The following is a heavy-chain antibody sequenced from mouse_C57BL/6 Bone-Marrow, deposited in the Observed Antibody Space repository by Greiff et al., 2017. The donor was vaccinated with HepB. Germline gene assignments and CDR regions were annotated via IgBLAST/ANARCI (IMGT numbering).Heavy chain of an antibody. CDR3: ARERGWLLRGIWFAY. V-gene: IGHV3-6*01. J-gene: IGHJ3*01. Sequence: EVQLVESGPGLVKPSQSLSLTCSVTGYSITSGYYWNWIRQFPGNKLEWMGYISYDGSNNYNPSLKNRISITRDTSKNQFFLKLNSVTTEDTATYYCARERGWLLRGIWFAYWGQGTLVTVSA. CDR2: ISYDGSN. CDR1: GYSITSGYY. D-gene: IGHD2-3*01.